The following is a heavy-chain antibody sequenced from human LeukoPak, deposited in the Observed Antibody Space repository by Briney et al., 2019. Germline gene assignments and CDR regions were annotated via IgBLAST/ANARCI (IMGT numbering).Heavy chain of an antibody. D-gene: IGHD2-2*01. V-gene: IGHV3-30*01. Sequence: GGSLRLSCAASGFTFSSYAMHWVRQAPGKGLEWVAVISYDGSNKYYADSVKGRFTISRDNSKNTLYLQMNSLRAEDTAVYYCVRDYLEDIVVVPAAEVDYWGQGTLVTVSS. CDR3: VRDYLEDIVVVPAAEVDY. CDR2: ISYDGSNK. J-gene: IGHJ4*02. CDR1: GFTFSSYA.